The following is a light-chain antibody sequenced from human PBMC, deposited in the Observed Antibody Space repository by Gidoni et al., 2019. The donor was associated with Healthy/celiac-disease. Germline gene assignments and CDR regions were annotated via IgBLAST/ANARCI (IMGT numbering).Light chain of an antibody. J-gene: IGKJ2*03. V-gene: IGKV3-11*01. CDR3: QQRSNWPPYS. CDR2: DAA. Sequence: APLPCRACQSVSSYLARYQQKPGQAPRLLIYDAANRATGIPARFIGSGSGTDFTLTIISRVAEDFAVYYCQQRSNWPPYSFGQGTKLEIK. CDR1: QSVSSY.